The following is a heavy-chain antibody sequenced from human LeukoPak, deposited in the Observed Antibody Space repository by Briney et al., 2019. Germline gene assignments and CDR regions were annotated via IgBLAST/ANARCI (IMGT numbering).Heavy chain of an antibody. CDR1: GFTFSSYE. CDR2: IKQDGSEK. V-gene: IGHV3-7*01. D-gene: IGHD1-14*01. CDR3: AREDHVYYYYVDV. J-gene: IGHJ6*03. Sequence: GGSLRLSCAASGFTFSSYEMNWVRQAPGKGLEWVANIKQDGSEKYYVDSVKGRFTISRDNAKNSLYLQMNSLRAEDTAVYYCAREDHVYYYYVDVWGKGTTVTVSS.